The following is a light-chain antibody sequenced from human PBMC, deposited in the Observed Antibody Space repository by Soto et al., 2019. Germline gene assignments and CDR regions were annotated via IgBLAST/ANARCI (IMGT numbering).Light chain of an antibody. Sequence: EIVLTHSPGTLSLYPGERATLSCRASQSVSSSYLAWYQQKPGQAPRLLIYGASSRATGIPDRFSGSGSGTDFTLTISRLEPEDFAVYYCQQYGSSITFGQGTRLEIK. CDR2: GAS. J-gene: IGKJ5*01. CDR3: QQYGSSIT. V-gene: IGKV3-20*01. CDR1: QSVSSSY.